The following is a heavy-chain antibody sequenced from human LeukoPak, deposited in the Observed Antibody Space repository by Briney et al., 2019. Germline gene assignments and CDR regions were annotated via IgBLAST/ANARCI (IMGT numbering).Heavy chain of an antibody. CDR1: GGSISSYY. CDR3: AREDRGYYYDSSGASFDY. V-gene: IGHV4-59*01. J-gene: IGHJ4*02. CDR2: IYYSGST. D-gene: IGHD3-22*01. Sequence: SETLSLTCTVSGGSISSYYWSWIQQPPGKGLEWIGYIYYSGSTNYNPSLKSRVTISVDTSKNQFSLKLSSVTAADTAVYYCAREDRGYYYDSSGASFDYWGQGTLVAVSS.